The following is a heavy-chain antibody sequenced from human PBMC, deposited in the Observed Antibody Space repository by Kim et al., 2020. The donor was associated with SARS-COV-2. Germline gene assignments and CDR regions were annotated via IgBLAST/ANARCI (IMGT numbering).Heavy chain of an antibody. J-gene: IGHJ5*02. D-gene: IGHD4-17*01. CDR3: AGLRWDSGWFDP. V-gene: IGHV4-34*01. Sequence: SETLSLTCAVYGGSFSGYYWSWIRQPPGKGLEWIGEINHSGSTNYNPSLKSRVTISVDTSKNQFPLKLSSVTAADTAVYYCAGLRWDSGWFDPWGQGTLVTVSS. CDR1: GGSFSGYY. CDR2: INHSGST.